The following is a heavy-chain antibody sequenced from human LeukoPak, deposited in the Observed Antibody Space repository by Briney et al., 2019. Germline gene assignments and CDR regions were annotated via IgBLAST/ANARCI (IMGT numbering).Heavy chain of an antibody. D-gene: IGHD2-2*01. V-gene: IGHV1-69*13. CDR3: AKRYCTTTSCSLFDY. CDR1: GGTFSSYA. CDR2: IIPIFGTA. J-gene: IGHJ4*02. Sequence: GASVKVSCKASGGTFSSYAISWVRQAPGQGLEWMGGIIPIFGTANYAQKFQGRVTITADESTSTAYMELGSLRSEDTAVYYCAKRYCTTTSCSLFDYWGQGTLVTVSS.